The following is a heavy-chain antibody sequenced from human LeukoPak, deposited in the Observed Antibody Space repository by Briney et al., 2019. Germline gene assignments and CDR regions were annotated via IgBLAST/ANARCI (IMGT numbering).Heavy chain of an antibody. CDR1: GGTFISYA. V-gene: IGHV1-69*04. CDR3: ARDIGNGYSYGYDY. J-gene: IGHJ4*02. Sequence: SVKVSCKASGGTFISYAISWVRQAPGQGLEWMGRIIPILGIANYAQKFQGRVTITADKSTSTAYMELSSLRSEDTAVYYCARDIGNGYSYGYDYWGQGTLVTVSS. D-gene: IGHD5-18*01. CDR2: IIPILGIA.